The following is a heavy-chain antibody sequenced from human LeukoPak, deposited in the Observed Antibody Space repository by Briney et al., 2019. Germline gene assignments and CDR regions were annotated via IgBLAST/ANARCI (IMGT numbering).Heavy chain of an antibody. CDR1: GGSFSGYY. V-gene: IGHV4-34*01. D-gene: IGHD2-2*01. CDR3: ARGPASIVVVPAGHYYYYMDV. Sequence: SETLSLACAVYGGSFSGYYWSWIRQPPGKGLEWIGEINHSGSTNYNPSLKSRVTISVDTSKNQFSLKLSSVTAADTAVYYCARGPASIVVVPAGHYYYYMDVWGKGTTVTVSS. CDR2: INHSGST. J-gene: IGHJ6*03.